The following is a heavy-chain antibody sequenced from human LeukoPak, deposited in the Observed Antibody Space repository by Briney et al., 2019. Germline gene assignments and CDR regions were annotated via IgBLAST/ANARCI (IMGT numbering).Heavy chain of an antibody. V-gene: IGHV3-48*04. Sequence: GGSLRLSCAASGFTFSSYSMNWVRQAPGKGLEWVSYISSSSNIIYYGDSAKGRFTISRDNAKNSLYLQLNSLRAEDTAVYYCARDGGDGDYVTYNYWGQGTLVTVSS. J-gene: IGHJ4*02. CDR3: ARDGGDGDYVTYNY. CDR2: ISSSSNII. CDR1: GFTFSSYS. D-gene: IGHD4-17*01.